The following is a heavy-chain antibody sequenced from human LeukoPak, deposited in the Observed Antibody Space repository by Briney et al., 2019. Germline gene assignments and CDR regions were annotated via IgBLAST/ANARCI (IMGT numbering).Heavy chain of an antibody. D-gene: IGHD3-16*01. CDR3: ARGGYYYYYMDV. V-gene: IGHV4-38-2*02. CDR2: IYNSGST. J-gene: IGHJ6*03. CDR1: GYSISSGYY. Sequence: SETLSLTCTVSGYSISSGYYWGWIRQSPGKGLEWIGSIYNSGSTYYNPSLKSRITISVDTSKNQFSLRLRSVTAADTAVYYCARGGYYYYYMDVWGKGTTVTISS.